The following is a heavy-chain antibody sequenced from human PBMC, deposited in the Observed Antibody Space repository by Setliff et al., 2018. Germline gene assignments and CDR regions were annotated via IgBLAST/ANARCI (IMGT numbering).Heavy chain of an antibody. Sequence: KVSCKASGFTFTSSAVQWVRQARGQRPEWIGWIVVGSGNTNYAQKFQERVTITRDMSTSTAYMELSSLRSEDTAVYYCAADPYYYDSSGYYPSFDYWGQGTLVTVSS. CDR1: GFTFTSSA. CDR2: IVVGSGNT. CDR3: AADPYYYDSSGYYPSFDY. V-gene: IGHV1-58*01. D-gene: IGHD3-22*01. J-gene: IGHJ4*02.